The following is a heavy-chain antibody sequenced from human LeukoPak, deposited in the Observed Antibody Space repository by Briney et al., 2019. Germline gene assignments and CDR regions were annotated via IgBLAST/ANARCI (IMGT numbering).Heavy chain of an antibody. CDR2: IYYSGST. CDR1: GVSISSYY. D-gene: IGHD6-13*01. J-gene: IGHJ3*02. V-gene: IGHV4-59*01. CDR3: ARYPQVAYSSSWYDAFDI. Sequence: PSETLSLTCTVSGVSISSYYWSWIRQPPGKGLEWIGYIYYSGSTNYNPSLKSRVTISVDTSKNQFSLKLSSVTAADTAVYYCARYPQVAYSSSWYDAFDIWGQGTMVTVSS.